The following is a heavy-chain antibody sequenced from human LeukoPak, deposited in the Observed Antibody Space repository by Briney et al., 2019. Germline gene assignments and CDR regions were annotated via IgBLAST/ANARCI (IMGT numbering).Heavy chain of an antibody. J-gene: IGHJ5*02. CDR2: ITGSGDTT. CDR1: GFIFRNYA. CDR3: AKSAVVTVRGVNWFDP. Sequence: PGASLRLSCAASGFIFRNYAMSWVRQAPGKGLEWVSAITGSGDTTYYADSAKGRFTISRDNSKNTLYLQMNSLRAEDTAVYYCAKSAVVTVRGVNWFDPWGQGTLVTVSS. D-gene: IGHD3-10*01. V-gene: IGHV3-23*01.